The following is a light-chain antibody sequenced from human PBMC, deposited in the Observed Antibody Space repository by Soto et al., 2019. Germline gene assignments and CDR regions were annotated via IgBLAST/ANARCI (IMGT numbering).Light chain of an antibody. CDR1: SSDVGGYNY. J-gene: IGLJ1*01. CDR2: DVS. V-gene: IGLV2-11*01. CDR3: CSYAGSYPYV. Sequence: XSVLTQPRSVSGSPGQSVTISCTGTSSDVGGYNYVSWYQQHPGKAPKLMIYDVSKRPSGVPDRFSGSKSGNTASLTISGLQAEDEADYYCCSYAGSYPYVFGTGNKVTVL.